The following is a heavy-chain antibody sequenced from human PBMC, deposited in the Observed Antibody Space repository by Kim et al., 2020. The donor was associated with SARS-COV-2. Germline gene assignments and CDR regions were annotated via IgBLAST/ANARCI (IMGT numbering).Heavy chain of an antibody. D-gene: IGHD2-2*01. Sequence: GGSLRLSCAASGFTFSTYAMTWVRQAPGKGLECVSGISGSGDNTYYADSVKGRFTISRDNSRNTLYLQMNSLRADDTALYYCARDTFSRNWNDYFQHGGQGPLLPLSS. J-gene: IGHJ1*01. V-gene: IGHV3-23*01. CDR3: ARDTFSRNWNDYFQH. CDR2: ISGSGDNT. CDR1: GFTFSTYA.